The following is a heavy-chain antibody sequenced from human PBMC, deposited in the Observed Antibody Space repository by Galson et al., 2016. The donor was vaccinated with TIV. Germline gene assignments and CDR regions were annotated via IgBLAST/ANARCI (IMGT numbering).Heavy chain of an antibody. Sequence: QSGAEVKKPGESLKISCEASGYSFATYWIAWVRQKPGKGLEWMGIVYPDDSDTTYNPSFQGQVTFSADKSINPAFLQWSSLEASDTAMYYCARRRPLYGKIDYWGQGTPVTVSS. J-gene: IGHJ4*02. CDR1: GYSFATYW. V-gene: IGHV5-51*01. CDR2: VYPDDSDT. D-gene: IGHD2-2*02. CDR3: ARRRPLYGKIDY.